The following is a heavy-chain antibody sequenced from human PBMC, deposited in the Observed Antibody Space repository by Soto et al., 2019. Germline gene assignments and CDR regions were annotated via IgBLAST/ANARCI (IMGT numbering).Heavy chain of an antibody. Sequence: QVQLVQSGAEVKKPGSSVKVSCKASGYTFSSYDIRWVRQAPGQGHEWMGWISAYHGNTNYAQNLQGRVTMTTDTSTSIAYMELRSLRSDDTAVYYFARESSSGWFYFDYWGQGTLVTVSS. CDR1: GYTFSSYD. V-gene: IGHV1-18*01. D-gene: IGHD6-19*01. CDR3: ARESSSGWFYFDY. J-gene: IGHJ4*02. CDR2: ISAYHGNT.